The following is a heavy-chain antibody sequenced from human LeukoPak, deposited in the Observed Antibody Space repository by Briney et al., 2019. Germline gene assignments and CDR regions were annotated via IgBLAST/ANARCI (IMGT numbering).Heavy chain of an antibody. Sequence: PSETLSLTCTVSGGSISSSTYSWTWIHQPPGKGLEWIGSIHYDGNTYYKPSLKSRVTISVDTSKIQFSLRLSSATAADMATYYCARHSLNNYGSYYWGQGTLVTVSS. D-gene: IGHD5-24*01. CDR2: IHYDGNT. CDR3: ARHSLNNYGSYY. CDR1: GGSISSSTYS. J-gene: IGHJ4*02. V-gene: IGHV4-39*01.